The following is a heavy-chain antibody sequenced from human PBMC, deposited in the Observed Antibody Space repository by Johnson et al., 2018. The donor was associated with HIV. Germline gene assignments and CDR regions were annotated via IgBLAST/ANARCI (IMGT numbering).Heavy chain of an antibody. J-gene: IGHJ3*02. D-gene: IGHD2-15*01. Sequence: EVQLVESGGGLVQPGGSLKLACAASGFTFSGSALHWVRQASGKGLAWIGHIRSKTNTYATDYAASVKGRFTISRDDSQNTAYLQMNSLKTEDTAVYYCSKFVGYCSGGGCYTPGDIWGQGTMVTVSS. V-gene: IGHV3-73*01. CDR1: GFTFSGSA. CDR2: IRSKTNTYAT. CDR3: SKFVGYCSGGGCYTPGDI.